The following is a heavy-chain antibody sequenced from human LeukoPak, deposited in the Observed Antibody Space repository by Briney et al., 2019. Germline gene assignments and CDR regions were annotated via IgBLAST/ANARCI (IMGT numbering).Heavy chain of an antibody. D-gene: IGHD3-3*01. CDR2: TNHSGST. Sequence: SETLSLTCAVYGGSFSGYYWSWIRQPPGKGLEWIGETNHSGSTNYNPSLKSRVTISVDTSKNQFSLKLSSVTAADTAVYYCARGDFWSGYSYYYGMDVWGQGTTVTVSS. CDR3: ARGDFWSGYSYYYGMDV. V-gene: IGHV4-34*01. CDR1: GGSFSGYY. J-gene: IGHJ6*02.